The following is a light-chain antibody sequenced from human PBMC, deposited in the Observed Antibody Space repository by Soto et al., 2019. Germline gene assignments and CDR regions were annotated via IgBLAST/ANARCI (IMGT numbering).Light chain of an antibody. Sequence: DIQMAQSPSTLSESVGDRVTITCRASRFIDTSLAWYQQKPGKVPKVLIYDASSLESGVPSRFSGSGYGTEFTLTIRSLKPDDFATYYCQQYYTSATFGQGTKVDIK. V-gene: IGKV1-5*01. CDR3: QQYYTSAT. J-gene: IGKJ1*01. CDR2: DAS. CDR1: RFIDTS.